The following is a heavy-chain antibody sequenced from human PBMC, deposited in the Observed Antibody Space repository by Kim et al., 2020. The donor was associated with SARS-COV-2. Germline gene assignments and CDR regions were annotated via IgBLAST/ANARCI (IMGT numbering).Heavy chain of an antibody. D-gene: IGHD3-9*01. CDR2: IYYSGST. J-gene: IGHJ6*02. CDR1: GGSISSYY. CDR3: ARLRYNTYYYYYGMDV. V-gene: IGHV4-59*08. Sequence: SETLSLTCTVSGGSISSYYWSWIRQPPGKGLEWIGYIYYSGSTNYNPSLKSRVTISVDTSKNQFSLKLSSVTAADTAVYYCARLRYNTYYYYYGMDVWG.